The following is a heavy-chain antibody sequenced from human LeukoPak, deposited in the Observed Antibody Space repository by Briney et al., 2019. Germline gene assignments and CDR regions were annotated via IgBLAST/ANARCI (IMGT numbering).Heavy chain of an antibody. V-gene: IGHV3-30*03. CDR2: ISYDGSNK. J-gene: IGHJ4*02. D-gene: IGHD3-9*01. CDR3: ARDRRRYFDWLLYY. CDR1: GFTFSSYG. Sequence: GGSLRLSCAASGFTFSSYGMHWVRQAPGKGLEWVAVISYDGSNKYYADSVKGRFTISRDNSKNTLYLQMNSLRAEDTAVYYCARDRRRYFDWLLYYWGQGALVTVSS.